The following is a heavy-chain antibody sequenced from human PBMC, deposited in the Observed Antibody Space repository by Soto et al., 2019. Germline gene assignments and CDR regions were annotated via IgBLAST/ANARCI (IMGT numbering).Heavy chain of an antibody. Sequence: GASVKVSCKASGFPFHSYGISWVRQAPGQGLEWMGWISAYSGNTNYAQKLQGRITMTTDTSTSTAYMELRSLRSDDTAVYYCARGNQYSSGYMDVWGKGTTVTVSS. CDR3: ARGNQYSSGYMDV. D-gene: IGHD6-19*01. CDR1: GFPFHSYG. CDR2: ISAYSGNT. V-gene: IGHV1-18*01. J-gene: IGHJ6*03.